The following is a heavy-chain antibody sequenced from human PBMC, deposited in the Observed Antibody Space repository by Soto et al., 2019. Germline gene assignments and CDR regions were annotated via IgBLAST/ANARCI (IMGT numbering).Heavy chain of an antibody. V-gene: IGHV4-59*01. CDR1: GGSISSYY. D-gene: IGHD3-22*01. CDR3: ARGSEYYYDSSGYYIWWFDP. CDR2: IYYSGST. J-gene: IGHJ5*02. Sequence: SETLSLTCTVSGGSISSYYWSWIRQPPGKGLEWIGYIYYSGSTNYNPSLKSRVTISVDTSKNQFSLKLSSVTAADTAVYYCARGSEYYYDSSGYYIWWFDPWGQGTLVTVSS.